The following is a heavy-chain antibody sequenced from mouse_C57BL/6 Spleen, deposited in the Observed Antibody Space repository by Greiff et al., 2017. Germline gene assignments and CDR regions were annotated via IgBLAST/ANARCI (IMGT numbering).Heavy chain of an antibody. CDR2: IYPSDSET. D-gene: IGHD2-1*01. CDR1: GYTFTSYW. Sequence: QQSCKASGYTFTSYWMDWVKQRPGQGLEWIGNIYPSDSETHYNQKFKDKATLTVDKSSSTAYMQLSSLTSEDSAVYYCARDGNYGYFDVWGTGTTVTVSS. CDR3: ARDGNYGYFDV. V-gene: IGHV1-61*01. J-gene: IGHJ1*03.